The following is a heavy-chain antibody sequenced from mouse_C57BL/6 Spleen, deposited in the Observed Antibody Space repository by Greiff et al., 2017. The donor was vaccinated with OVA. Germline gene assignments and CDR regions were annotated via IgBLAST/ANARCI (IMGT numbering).Heavy chain of an antibody. Sequence: QVQLQQSGPGLVQPSQSLSITCTVSGFSLTSYGVHWVRQSPGKGLEWLGVIWSGGSTDYNAAFISRLSISKDNSKSQVFFKMNSLQADDTAIYYCARSFTTVVEGFAYWGQGTLVTVSA. D-gene: IGHD1-1*01. CDR2: IWSGGST. CDR3: ARSFTTVVEGFAY. J-gene: IGHJ3*01. CDR1: GFSLTSYG. V-gene: IGHV2-2*01.